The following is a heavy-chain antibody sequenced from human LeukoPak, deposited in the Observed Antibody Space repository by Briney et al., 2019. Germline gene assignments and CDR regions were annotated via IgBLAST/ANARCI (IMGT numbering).Heavy chain of an antibody. D-gene: IGHD2-8*01. CDR1: GFTFSSYG. CDR3: AKQRGHCTNGVCYSFDY. Sequence: GGSLRLSFAASGFTFSSYGMRWVRQAPGKGLEWVAFIRYDGSNKYYADSVKGRFTISRDNSKNTLYLQMNSLRAEETAVYYCAKQRGHCTNGVCYSFDYWGQGTLVTVSS. V-gene: IGHV3-30*02. CDR2: IRYDGSNK. J-gene: IGHJ4*02.